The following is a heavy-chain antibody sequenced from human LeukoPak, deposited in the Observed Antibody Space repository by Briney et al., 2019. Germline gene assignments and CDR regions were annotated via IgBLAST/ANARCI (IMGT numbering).Heavy chain of an antibody. J-gene: IGHJ4*02. CDR3: ARGGAARPDY. CDR2: ISSTSTNI. V-gene: IGHV3-48*04. Sequence: GGSLRLSCAASGFTYSNYGMNWVRQAPGKGLEWVSYISSTSTNINYADSVRGRFTISRDNAKRSLYLQMNSLRVEDRAVYYCARGGAARPDYWGQGTLVTVSS. CDR1: GFTYSNYG. D-gene: IGHD6-6*01.